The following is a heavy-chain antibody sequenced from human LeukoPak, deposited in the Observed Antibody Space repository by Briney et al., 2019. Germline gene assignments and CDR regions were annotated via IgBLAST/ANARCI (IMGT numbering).Heavy chain of an antibody. Sequence: SETVSLTCTVSGGPIYSYYWSWIRQTAGKGLEWIGRLYSVVSTNYNPSLKSRVTMSVDTSKNQFALKLSAVTAADTAVYYCARLKFYDSTGYSPGHYMDVWGKGTTVTVS. CDR2: LYSVVST. CDR3: ARLKFYDSTGYSPGHYMDV. J-gene: IGHJ6*03. CDR1: GGPIYSYY. V-gene: IGHV4-4*07. D-gene: IGHD3-22*01.